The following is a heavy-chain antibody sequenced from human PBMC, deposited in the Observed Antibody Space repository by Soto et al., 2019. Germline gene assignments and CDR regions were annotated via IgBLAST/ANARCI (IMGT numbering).Heavy chain of an antibody. V-gene: IGHV3-33*01. Sequence: QVQLVESGGGVVQPGRSLRLSCSASGFKFSNYGFHWVRQAPGKGLEWVAAIWPDGNIEHYLDAVKGRFTISRDNSNNTLSLQMNGLRPDDTAIYYCARAGIVETTQLGWFDPWGQGTLVIVSS. D-gene: IGHD1-26*01. CDR1: GFKFSNYG. CDR3: ARAGIVETTQLGWFDP. J-gene: IGHJ5*02. CDR2: IWPDGNIE.